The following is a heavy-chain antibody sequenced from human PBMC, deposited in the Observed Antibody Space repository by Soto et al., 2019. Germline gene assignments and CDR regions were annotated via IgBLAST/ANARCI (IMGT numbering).Heavy chain of an antibody. CDR1: GYTFTGYY. V-gene: IGHV1-2*02. D-gene: IGHD6-6*01. Sequence: ASVKVSCKASGYTFTGYYIHWVRQAPGQGXEWMGWINPYSGATNYAQKFQGRVTMTGVTSISTAYMDLSRLRSDDTAVYYCARDSLKYTSSSSYFYGMDVWGHGTTVTVSS. CDR2: INPYSGAT. J-gene: IGHJ6*02. CDR3: ARDSLKYTSSSSYFYGMDV.